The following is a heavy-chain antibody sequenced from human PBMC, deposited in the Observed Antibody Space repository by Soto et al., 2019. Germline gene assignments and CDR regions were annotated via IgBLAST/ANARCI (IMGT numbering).Heavy chain of an antibody. CDR1: GYTFTSYG. J-gene: IGHJ5*02. CDR2: ISAYNGNT. V-gene: IGHV1-18*01. CDR3: ARDDIVVVPAAIEGDWFDP. Sequence: ASVKVSCKASGYTFTSYGISWVRQAPGQGLEWMGWISAYNGNTNYAQKLQGRVTMTTDTSTSTAYMELRSLRSDDTAVYYCARDDIVVVPAAIEGDWFDPWGQGTLVTVSS. D-gene: IGHD2-2*01.